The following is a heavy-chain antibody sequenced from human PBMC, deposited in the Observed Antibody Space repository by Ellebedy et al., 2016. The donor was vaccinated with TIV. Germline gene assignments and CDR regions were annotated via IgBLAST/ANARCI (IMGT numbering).Heavy chain of an antibody. CDR2: IWYDGCNK. CDR1: GFTFSSHG. Sequence: GESLKISCAASGFTFSSHGMHWVRQAPGKGLEWVAVIWYDGCNKYYADSVKGRFTISRDSSKNTLYLQMNSLRAEDTAVYYCARDRNTIVGATFYIDSWGQGALVTVSS. J-gene: IGHJ4*02. CDR3: ARDRNTIVGATFYIDS. D-gene: IGHD1-26*01. V-gene: IGHV3-33*01.